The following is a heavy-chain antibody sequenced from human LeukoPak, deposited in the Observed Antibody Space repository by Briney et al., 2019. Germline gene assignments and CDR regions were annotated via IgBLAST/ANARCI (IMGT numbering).Heavy chain of an antibody. CDR3: ARGLRYCSGGRCNFSPPYYYYMDV. V-gene: IGHV1-2*02. D-gene: IGHD2-15*01. J-gene: IGHJ6*03. CDR2: LNPNSGGT. CDR1: GYTFTGYY. Sequence: ASVKVSCKASGYTFTGYYIHWVRQAPGQGLEWMGWLNPNSGGTNYAQRFQGRVTMTRDTSISTAYMELSSLRSEDTAVYYCARGLRYCSGGRCNFSPPYYYYMDVWGKGTTVTISS.